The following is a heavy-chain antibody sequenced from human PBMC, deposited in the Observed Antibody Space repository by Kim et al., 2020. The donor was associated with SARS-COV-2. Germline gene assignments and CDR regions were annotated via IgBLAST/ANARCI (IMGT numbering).Heavy chain of an antibody. D-gene: IGHD3-16*01. V-gene: IGHV3-7*03. CDR1: GINFRRYW. CDR3: ASDDYGPCSF. CDR2: TNQDGRRQ. Sequence: GGSLRLSCVVSGINFRRYWMSWVRQAPGKGLEWVANTNQDGRRQYYVDSVKGRFTISRDNAENSLFLQMTNPRVEDTAVYYCASDDYGPCSFGGQGTLVTVSS. J-gene: IGHJ4*02.